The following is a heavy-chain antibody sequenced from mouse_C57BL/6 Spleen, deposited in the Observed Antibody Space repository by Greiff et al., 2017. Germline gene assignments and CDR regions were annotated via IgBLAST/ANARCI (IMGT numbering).Heavy chain of an antibody. V-gene: IGHV1-26*01. CDR1: GYTFTDYY. CDR2: INPNNGGT. Sequence: VQLQQSGPELVKPGASVKISCKASGYTFTDYYMNWVKQSHGKSLEWIGDINPNNGGTNYNQKFKGKATLTVDKSSSTAYMELRSLTSEDSAVYYCARRGYFDVWGTGTTVTVSS. CDR3: ARRGYFDV. J-gene: IGHJ1*03.